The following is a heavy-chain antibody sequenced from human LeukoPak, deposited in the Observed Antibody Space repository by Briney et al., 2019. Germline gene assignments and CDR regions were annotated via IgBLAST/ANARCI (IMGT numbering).Heavy chain of an antibody. Sequence: GSLRLSCAASGFTFSSYAMHWVRQAPGKGLEYVSAISSNGGSTYYANSVKGRFTISRDNSKNTLYLQMGSLRAEDMAVYYCARGGTYYDFWSGYTMIDYWGQGTLVTVSS. V-gene: IGHV3-64*01. CDR2: ISSNGGST. CDR1: GFTFSSYA. J-gene: IGHJ4*02. CDR3: ARGGTYYDFWSGYTMIDY. D-gene: IGHD3-3*01.